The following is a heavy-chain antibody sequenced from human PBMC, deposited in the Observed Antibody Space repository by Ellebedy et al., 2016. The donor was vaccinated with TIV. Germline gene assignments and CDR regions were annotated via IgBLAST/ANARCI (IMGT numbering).Heavy chain of an antibody. CDR2: IVGDGRVT. Sequence: GESLKISCAASGFTFSDYSMNWVRQAPGKGLEWVSYIVGDGRVTTYADSVKGRFIVFRDNTKDTVYLEMNSLTAEDTGFYYCARGVRFSSLDVWGRGTLVTVSS. CDR1: GFTFSDYS. J-gene: IGHJ2*01. V-gene: IGHV3-74*01. CDR3: ARGVRFSSLDV. D-gene: IGHD3-10*01.